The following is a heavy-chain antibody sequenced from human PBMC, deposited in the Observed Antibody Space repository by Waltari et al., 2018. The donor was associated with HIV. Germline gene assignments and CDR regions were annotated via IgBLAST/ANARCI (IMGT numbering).Heavy chain of an antibody. J-gene: IGHJ4*02. V-gene: IGHV3-48*01. CDR1: GFRFISYS. D-gene: IGHD4-4*01. CDR3: ARDQDYSFDY. CDR2: ISRDGNT. Sequence: EVQLVESGGGLVQPGGSLRLSCAAFGFRFISYSINWVRQAPGKGLEWISYISRDGNTHYPDSVKGRFTISRDNAKNSLYLQLNSLRAEDTAVYYCARDQDYSFDYWGQGTLVTVSS.